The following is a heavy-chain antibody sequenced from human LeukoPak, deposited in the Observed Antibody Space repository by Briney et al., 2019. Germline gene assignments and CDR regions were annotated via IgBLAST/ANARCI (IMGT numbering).Heavy chain of an antibody. Sequence: GASVKVSCKTSGYTFTSYDIHWVRQATGQGLEWMGWMNPNSGNTGYAQKFQGRVTMTRNTSISTAYMELSSLRSEDTAVYYCARTGGVLRFLEWFEERRMLDYWGQGTLVTVSS. CDR1: GYTFTSYD. CDR3: ARTGGVLRFLEWFEERRMLDY. D-gene: IGHD3-3*01. V-gene: IGHV1-8*01. CDR2: MNPNSGNT. J-gene: IGHJ4*02.